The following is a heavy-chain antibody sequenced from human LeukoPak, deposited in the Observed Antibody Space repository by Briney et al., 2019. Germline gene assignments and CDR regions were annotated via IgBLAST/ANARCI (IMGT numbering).Heavy chain of an antibody. V-gene: IGHV4-4*09. CDR3: ARHWLEATKTYSYWFDP. CDR1: GGSISDYY. D-gene: IGHD2-21*01. CDR2: IYRGGTI. J-gene: IGHJ5*02. Sequence: SETLSLTCSVSGGSISDYYWSWIRLPPGKGLEWIGYIYRGGTINYNPSLKSQVTMSLDTSKNQISLMLNSVTTADTAVYYCARHWLEATKTYSYWFDPWGQGTLVTVSS.